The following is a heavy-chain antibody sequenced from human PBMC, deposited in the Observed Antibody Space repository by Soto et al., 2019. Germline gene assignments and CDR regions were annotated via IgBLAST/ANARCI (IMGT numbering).Heavy chain of an antibody. Sequence: TLSLTCTFSGGSISSGDYYWSWIRQPPGKGLEWIGYIYDSGSTYYNPSLKSRVTISVDTSKNQFSLKLSAVTAADTAVYYCARGDYYEIFDYWGQGTLVTVSS. CDR1: GGSISSGDYY. J-gene: IGHJ4*02. CDR2: IYDSGST. CDR3: ARGDYYEIFDY. D-gene: IGHD3-22*01. V-gene: IGHV4-30-4*01.